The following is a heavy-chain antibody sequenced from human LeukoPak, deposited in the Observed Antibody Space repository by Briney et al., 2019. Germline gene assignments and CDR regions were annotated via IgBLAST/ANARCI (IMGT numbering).Heavy chain of an antibody. J-gene: IGHJ4*02. V-gene: IGHV4-34*01. D-gene: IGHD2-15*01. CDR1: GGSSSGSY. Sequence: SETLSLTCAVYGGSSSGSYWSWVRPPPGKGLGWIGEINHSGSTNYNPSLKSRVTIPVDTSKNQFSLKLSSVTAADTAVYYCATVSGGSRKSVDYWGQGTLVTVSS. CDR3: ATVSGGSRKSVDY. CDR2: INHSGST.